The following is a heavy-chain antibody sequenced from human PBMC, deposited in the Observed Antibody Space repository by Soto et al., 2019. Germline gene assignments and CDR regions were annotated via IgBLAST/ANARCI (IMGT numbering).Heavy chain of an antibody. J-gene: IGHJ4*02. V-gene: IGHV3-23*01. CDR1: GFTFSSYA. D-gene: IGHD3-9*01. CDR3: AKPPGVYDILTGYFDY. CDR2: ISGSGGST. Sequence: EVQLLESGGGLVQPGGSLRLSCAASGFTFSSYAMSWVRQAPGKGLEWVSAISGSGGSTYYADSVKGRSTISRDNSKNTLYLQMNSLRAEDTAVYYCAKPPGVYDILTGYFDYWGQGTLVTVSS.